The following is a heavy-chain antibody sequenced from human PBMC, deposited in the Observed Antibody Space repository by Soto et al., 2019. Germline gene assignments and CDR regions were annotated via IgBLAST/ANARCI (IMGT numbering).Heavy chain of an antibody. CDR2: IYYSGST. J-gene: IGHJ5*02. V-gene: IGHV4-59*01. Sequence: SETLSLTCTVSGGSISSYYWSWLRQPPGKGLEWIGYIYYSGSTNYNPSLKSRVTISVDTSKNQFSLKLSSVTAADTGLYYCARRNYYDSSGFEDAPYNWLHPWGEGTRAPVSS. CDR3: ARRNYYDSSGFEDAPYNWLHP. D-gene: IGHD3-22*01. CDR1: GGSISSYY.